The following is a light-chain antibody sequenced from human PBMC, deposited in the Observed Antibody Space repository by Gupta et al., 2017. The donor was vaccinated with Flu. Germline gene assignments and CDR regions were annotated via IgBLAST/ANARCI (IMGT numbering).Light chain of an antibody. CDR2: EVS. CDR1: SSDVGGYNY. V-gene: IGLV2-14*01. J-gene: IGLJ3*02. Sequence: SALTQPASVSGSPGHSITISCTGTSSDVGGYNYVSWYQQHPGKAPKLMIYEVSNRPSGVSNRFSGSKSGNTASLTISGRQEEDEADYYCSSYTSSSTRVFGGGTKLTVL. CDR3: SSYTSSSTRV.